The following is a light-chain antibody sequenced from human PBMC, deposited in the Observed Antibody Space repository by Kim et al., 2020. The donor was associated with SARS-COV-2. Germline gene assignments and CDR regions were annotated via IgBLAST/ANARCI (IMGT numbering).Light chain of an antibody. J-gene: IGLJ2*01. Sequence: SYELTQPPSVSVSPGQTATITCSGDRLGDKYACWYQQKPGQSPVLVIYQDTKRPSRIPERFSASNSGNTATLTISGTQAMDEADYYCQAWDSSIPTVFGGGTQLTVL. CDR2: QDT. CDR3: QAWDSSIPTV. CDR1: RLGDKY. V-gene: IGLV3-1*01.